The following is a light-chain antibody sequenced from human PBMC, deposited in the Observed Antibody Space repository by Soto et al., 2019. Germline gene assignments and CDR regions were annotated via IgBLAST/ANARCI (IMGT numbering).Light chain of an antibody. CDR3: MQGTHWPPHT. J-gene: IGKJ2*01. CDR2: QVS. V-gene: IGKV2-30*01. CDR1: QSLAYVDGNTY. Sequence: DVVMTQSPLSLPVTLGQPASISCRSSQSLAYVDGNTYLNWFQQRPGQSPRRLIYQVSNRDSGVPDRFSRSVSGTDFTLKISRVEADDVGVYYCMQGTHWPPHTFGQGTKLEIK.